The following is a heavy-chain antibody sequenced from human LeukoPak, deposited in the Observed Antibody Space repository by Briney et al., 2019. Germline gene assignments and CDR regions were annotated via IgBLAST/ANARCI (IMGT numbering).Heavy chain of an antibody. D-gene: IGHD6-19*01. CDR1: GGSFSGYY. J-gene: IGHJ6*02. V-gene: IGHV4-59*08. CDR3: ARHGAYSSGWYGGLYYYYGMDV. Sequence: SETLSLTCAVYGGSFSGYYWSWIRQPPGKGLEWIGYIYYSGSTNYNPSLKSRVTISVDTSKNQFSLKLSSVTAADTAVYYCARHGAYSSGWYGGLYYYYGMDVWGQGTTVTVSS. CDR2: IYYSGST.